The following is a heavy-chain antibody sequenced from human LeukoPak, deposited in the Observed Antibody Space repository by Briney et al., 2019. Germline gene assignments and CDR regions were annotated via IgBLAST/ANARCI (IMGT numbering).Heavy chain of an antibody. V-gene: IGHV4-59*01. CDR1: GGSISSYY. CDR2: IYYSGST. D-gene: IGHD4-17*01. J-gene: IGHJ6*02. CDR3: ARADYGDYRLDV. Sequence: SETLSLTCTVSGGSISSYYWSWIRQPPGKGLEWIGYIYYSGSTNYSPSLKSRVTISVDTSKNQFSLKLSSVTAADTAVYYCARADYGDYRLDVWGQGTTVTVSS.